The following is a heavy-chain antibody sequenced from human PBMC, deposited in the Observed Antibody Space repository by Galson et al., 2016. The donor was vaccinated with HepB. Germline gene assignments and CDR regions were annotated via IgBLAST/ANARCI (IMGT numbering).Heavy chain of an antibody. CDR1: GFTFSSYA. D-gene: IGHD2-21*02. J-gene: IGHJ6*02. CDR3: AKHRLLLSPYYGMDV. CDR2: ISGSGVST. V-gene: IGHV3-23*01. Sequence: SLRLSCAASGFTFSSYAMSWVRQAPGKGLEWVAAISGSGVSTYYANSLKGRFTISRDNSKNTLYLQMKSLRAEDTAVYYCAKHRLLLSPYYGMDVWGQGTTVTVSS.